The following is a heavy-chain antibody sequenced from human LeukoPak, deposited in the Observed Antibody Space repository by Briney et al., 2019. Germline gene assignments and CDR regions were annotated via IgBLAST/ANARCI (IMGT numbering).Heavy chain of an antibody. CDR2: ISYNGIT. CDR3: ARRPGHTWDMGNWFDP. Sequence: SATLSLTCSVSGDSIHTNNYFWGWIRQPPGMGLEWIGSISYNGITYYNPSLKSRASVSVDTSKNQFSLNLNSVTAADTAIYYCARRPGHTWDMGNWFDPWGQGTLVTVSS. CDR1: GDSIHTNNYF. J-gene: IGHJ5*02. D-gene: IGHD1-26*01. V-gene: IGHV4-39*01.